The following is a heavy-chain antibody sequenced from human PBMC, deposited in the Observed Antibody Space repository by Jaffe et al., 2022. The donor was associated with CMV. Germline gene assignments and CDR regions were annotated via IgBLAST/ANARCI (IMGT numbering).Heavy chain of an antibody. V-gene: IGHV3-9*01. CDR3: AREYCSGGSCSGTYYNGVDV. CDR1: GFRFNDYA. Sequence: EVQLVESGGSLVQPGRSLRLSCAASGFRFNDYAMHWVRQAPGKGLEWVSGISWNGAVIGYADSVRGRFTLSRDNAKNSLYLQMNSLRVEDTALYYCAREYCSGGSCSGTYYNGVDVWGQGTTVTVSS. J-gene: IGHJ6*02. D-gene: IGHD2-15*01. CDR2: ISWNGAVI.